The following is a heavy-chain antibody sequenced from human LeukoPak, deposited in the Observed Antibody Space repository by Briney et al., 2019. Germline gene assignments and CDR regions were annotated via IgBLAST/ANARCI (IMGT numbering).Heavy chain of an antibody. D-gene: IGHD6-13*01. V-gene: IGHV3-30*02. CDR2: IRYDGNNK. CDR3: ARPIAAAGV. J-gene: IGHJ4*02. CDR1: GFNFRDYG. Sequence: TGGSLRLSCATSGFNFRDYGMHWVRQAPGKGLEWVAFIRYDGNNKYYADSVKGRFSISRDNAKNSLYLQMNSLRAEDTAVYYCARPIAAAGVWGQGTLVTVSS.